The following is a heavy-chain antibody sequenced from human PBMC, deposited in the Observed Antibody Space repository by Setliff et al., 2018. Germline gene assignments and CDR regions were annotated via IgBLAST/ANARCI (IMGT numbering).Heavy chain of an antibody. CDR3: VPQGPGYGNGWWTNWFDP. Sequence: GGSLRLSCVASGLIFSNNWMSWVRQAPGKGLEWVTNINKDGSERNYVDSVKGRFTISGDNAKNSVYLQMNSLRADDTAVYYCVPQGPGYGNGWWTNWFDPWGQGTLVTVSS. CDR1: GLIFSNNW. CDR2: INKDGSER. D-gene: IGHD6-19*01. J-gene: IGHJ5*02. V-gene: IGHV3-7*03.